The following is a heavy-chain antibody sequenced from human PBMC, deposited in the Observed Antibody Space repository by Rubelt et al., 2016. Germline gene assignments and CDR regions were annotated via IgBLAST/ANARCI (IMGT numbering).Heavy chain of an antibody. CDR3: VVDFTGWHNY. CDR1: GFTFSSYA. CDR2: ISNDGNNK. J-gene: IGHJ4*02. D-gene: IGHD6-19*01. Sequence: VQLLESGGGLVQPGGSLRLSCAASGFTFSSYAMSWVRQAPGKGLEWVAVISNDGNNKHYADYVKGRFTISRDNSRNTLYRQMSSPSAEDTAVDDCVVDFTGWHNYWGQVTLVTVSS. V-gene: IGHV3-30*14.